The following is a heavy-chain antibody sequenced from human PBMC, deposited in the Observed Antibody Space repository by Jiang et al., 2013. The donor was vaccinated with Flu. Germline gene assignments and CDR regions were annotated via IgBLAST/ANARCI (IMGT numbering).Heavy chain of an antibody. CDR1: GFTFTNYW. J-gene: IGHJ2*01. V-gene: IGHV5-10-1*01. Sequence: GAEVKKPGESLTISCKGSGFTFTNYWINWLRQMPGKGLEWIGRIDPSDSLTNYSPSFQGHVTISADKFINTAYLQWSGLKASDTAMYYCARSAGPNWYFHVWGRGTLVTVSS. CDR3: ARSAGPNWYFHV. CDR2: IDPSDSLT.